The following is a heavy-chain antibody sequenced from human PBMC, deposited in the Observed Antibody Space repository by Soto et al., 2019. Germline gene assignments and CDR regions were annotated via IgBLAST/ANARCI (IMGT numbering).Heavy chain of an antibody. J-gene: IGHJ6*02. V-gene: IGHV4-59*01. CDR3: ARDPTGLRSWGGYGMDV. D-gene: IGHD3-16*01. CDR1: GGSISSYY. CDR2: IYYSGST. Sequence: SETLSLTCTVSGGSISSYYWSWIRQPPGKGLEWIGYIYYSGSTNYNPSLKSRVTISVDTSKNQFSLKLSSVTAADTAVYYCARDPTGLRSWGGYGMDVWGQGTTVTVS.